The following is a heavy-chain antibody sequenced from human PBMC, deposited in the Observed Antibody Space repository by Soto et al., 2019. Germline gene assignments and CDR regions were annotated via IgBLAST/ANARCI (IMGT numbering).Heavy chain of an antibody. Sequence: QVQLVQSGAEVKKPGASVKVSCKASGYTFTSYGISWVRQAPGQGLEWMGWISAYNGNTNHAQKLPRRVPMTNHTSTSTVYMELRSLTPDDTAGYYAARVKGSGYQTSFDPWCQGTLVTVSS. V-gene: IGHV1-18*01. D-gene: IGHD3-22*01. CDR2: ISAYNGNT. CDR1: GYTFTSYG. CDR3: ARVKGSGYQTSFDP. J-gene: IGHJ5*02.